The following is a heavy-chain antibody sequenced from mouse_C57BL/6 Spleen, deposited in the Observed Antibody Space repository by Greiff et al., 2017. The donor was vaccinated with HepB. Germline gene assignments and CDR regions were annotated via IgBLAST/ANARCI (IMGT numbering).Heavy chain of an antibody. Sequence: VQLQQSGAELVRPGTSVKVSCKASGYAFTNYLIEWVKQRPGQGLEWIGVINPGSGGTNYNEKFKGKATLTADKSSSTAYMQLSSLTSEDSAVYFCARDELGRGGMDYWGQGTSVTVSS. V-gene: IGHV1-54*01. CDR3: ARDELGRGGMDY. CDR2: INPGSGGT. J-gene: IGHJ4*01. D-gene: IGHD4-1*01. CDR1: GYAFTNYL.